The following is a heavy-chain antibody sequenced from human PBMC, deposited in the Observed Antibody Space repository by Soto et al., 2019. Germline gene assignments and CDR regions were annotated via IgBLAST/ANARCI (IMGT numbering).Heavy chain of an antibody. Sequence: SETLSLTCTVSGGSISSGGYYWSWIRQHPGKGLEWIGYIYYSRSTYYNPSLKSRVTISVDTSKNQFPLKLSSVTAADTAVYYCASKPGYSYGLLYYYYGMYVWGQGTTVTVSS. D-gene: IGHD5-18*01. CDR2: IYYSRST. V-gene: IGHV4-31*03. J-gene: IGHJ6*02. CDR1: GGSISSGGYY. CDR3: ASKPGYSYGLLYYYYGMYV.